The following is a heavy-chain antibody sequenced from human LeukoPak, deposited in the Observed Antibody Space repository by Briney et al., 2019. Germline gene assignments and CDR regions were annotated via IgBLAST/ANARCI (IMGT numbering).Heavy chain of an antibody. CDR3: VRVKGSYFDY. D-gene: IGHD2-15*01. V-gene: IGHV3-48*01. CDR2: ISSSGSAI. Sequence: GGSLRLSCAASGFPLSSYSINWVRQAPGKGLEWVSYISSSGSAIYYVDSVKGRFTASRDNAKNSLFLQMNSPRAEDTAVYYCVRVKGSYFDYWGQGALVTVSS. CDR1: GFPLSSYS. J-gene: IGHJ4*02.